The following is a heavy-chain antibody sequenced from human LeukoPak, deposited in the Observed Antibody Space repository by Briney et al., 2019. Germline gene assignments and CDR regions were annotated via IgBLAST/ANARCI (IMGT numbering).Heavy chain of an antibody. D-gene: IGHD5-24*01. Sequence: GESLKISCKGSGYSFTSYWIGWVRQMPGKGLEWMGIIYPGDSDTRYSPSSQGQVTISADKSISTAYLQWSSLKASDIAMYYCARRLASGDGFFDYWGQGTLVTVSS. CDR2: IYPGDSDT. J-gene: IGHJ4*02. CDR3: ARRLASGDGFFDY. V-gene: IGHV5-51*01. CDR1: GYSFTSYW.